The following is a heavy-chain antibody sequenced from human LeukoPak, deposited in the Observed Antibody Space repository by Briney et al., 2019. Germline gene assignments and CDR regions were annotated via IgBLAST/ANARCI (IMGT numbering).Heavy chain of an antibody. CDR2: IVGTGDNT. J-gene: IGHJ4*02. D-gene: IGHD3-22*01. CDR1: GFTFSSYA. CDR3: ARETYYYDSTGYYYFDY. Sequence: PGGSLRLSCAASGFTFSSYAMSWSRQAPGKGLEWVSAIVGTGDNTYYADSVKGRFTISRDNSKNTLYLQMGSLRPEDMAVYYCARETYYYDSTGYYYFDYWGQGTLVTISS. V-gene: IGHV3-23*01.